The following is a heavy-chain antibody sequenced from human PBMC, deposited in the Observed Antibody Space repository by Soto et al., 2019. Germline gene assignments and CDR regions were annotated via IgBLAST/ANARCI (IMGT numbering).Heavy chain of an antibody. CDR3: VRGGGGGLFDP. J-gene: IGHJ5*02. Sequence: GGSLRLSCAGSSFTFGDSYMSWIRQAPGKGLEWLSYISPGSRYPAYADSVKGRFTISRDNAKRSLYLQMMSLTAEDTAIYYCVRGGGGGLFDPWGQGTMVTVSS. D-gene: IGHD2-15*01. CDR2: ISPGSRYP. CDR1: SFTFGDSY. V-gene: IGHV3-11*06.